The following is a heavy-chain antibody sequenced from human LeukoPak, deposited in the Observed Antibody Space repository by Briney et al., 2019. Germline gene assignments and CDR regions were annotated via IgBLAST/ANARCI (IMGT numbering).Heavy chain of an antibody. Sequence: SETLSLTCTVSGGSISSYYWSWIRQPPGKGLEWIGYIYYSGSTNYNPSLKSRVTISVDTSKNQFSLKLSSVTAADTAVYYCARAGYDILTGLDASDIWGQGTVVTVSS. D-gene: IGHD3-9*01. CDR3: ARAGYDILTGLDASDI. CDR1: GGSISSYY. CDR2: IYYSGST. V-gene: IGHV4-59*01. J-gene: IGHJ3*02.